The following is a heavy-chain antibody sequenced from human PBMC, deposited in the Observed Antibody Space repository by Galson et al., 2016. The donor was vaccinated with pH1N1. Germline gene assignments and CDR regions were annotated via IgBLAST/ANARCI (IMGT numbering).Heavy chain of an antibody. CDR1: GFTFDDYA. D-gene: IGHD6-19*01. V-gene: IGHV3-9*01. CDR2: ISWNTGSM. Sequence: SLRLSCAASGFTFDDYAMHWVRQAPGKGLEWVSGISWNTGSMAYADSVKGRFTISRDNAKNSLYLQMNSLRAEDTALYYCAKVAGYFSGWSDYWGQGTLVTVSS. J-gene: IGHJ4*02. CDR3: AKVAGYFSGWSDY.